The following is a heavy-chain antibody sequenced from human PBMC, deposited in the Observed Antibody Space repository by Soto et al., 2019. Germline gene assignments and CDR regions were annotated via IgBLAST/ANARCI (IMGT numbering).Heavy chain of an antibody. Sequence: KPSETLSLTCTVSGGSISSSSYYWGWIRQPPGKGLEWIGSIYYSGSTYYNPSLKSRVTISVDTSKNQFSLQWSSLRASDTAMYYCARQIYDSDTGPNFQYYFDSWGQGTPVTVSS. CDR2: IYYSGST. D-gene: IGHD3-22*01. CDR1: GGSISSSSYY. V-gene: IGHV4-39*01. J-gene: IGHJ4*02. CDR3: ARQIYDSDTGPNFQYYFDS.